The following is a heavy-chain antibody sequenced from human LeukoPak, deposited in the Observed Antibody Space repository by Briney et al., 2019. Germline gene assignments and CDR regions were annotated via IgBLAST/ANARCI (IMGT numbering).Heavy chain of an antibody. J-gene: IGHJ4*02. D-gene: IGHD6-19*01. CDR3: ATIGRTVTGL. Sequence: GGSLRLSCAASGFTFSSFWLSWVRQAPGKGLEWVANIKEDGREKYYVDSVKGRFTVSRDNAKNSLYLQMNSLRAEDTAVYYCATIGRTVTGLWGQGTLVTVSS. CDR1: GFTFSSFW. V-gene: IGHV3-7*01. CDR2: IKEDGREK.